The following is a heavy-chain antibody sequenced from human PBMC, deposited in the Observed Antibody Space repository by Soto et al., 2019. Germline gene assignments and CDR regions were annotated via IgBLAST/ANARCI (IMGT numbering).Heavy chain of an antibody. CDR3: AAGGTRWLHSPFDY. V-gene: IGHV1-24*01. CDR2: FDPEDGET. J-gene: IGHJ4*02. Sequence: QVQLVQSGAEVRKPGPSVKVSCKVSGHTLTELSMHWVRQAPGKGLEWMGGFDPEDGETISAQKFQGRVTVTEDTSTDSTYLELSSLRSEDTAVYYCAAGGTRWLHSPFDYWGQGTLVTISS. D-gene: IGHD1-1*01. CDR1: GHTLTELS.